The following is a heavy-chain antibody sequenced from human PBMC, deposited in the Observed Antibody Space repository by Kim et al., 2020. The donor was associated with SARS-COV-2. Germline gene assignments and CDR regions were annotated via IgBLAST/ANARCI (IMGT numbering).Heavy chain of an antibody. CDR2: ST. Sequence: STYYNPSLKSRVTISVDTSKNQFSLKLSSVTAADTAVYYCARDQGSGVDYWGQGTLVTVSS. CDR3: ARDQGSGVDY. J-gene: IGHJ4*02. V-gene: IGHV4-31*02. D-gene: IGHD3-10*01.